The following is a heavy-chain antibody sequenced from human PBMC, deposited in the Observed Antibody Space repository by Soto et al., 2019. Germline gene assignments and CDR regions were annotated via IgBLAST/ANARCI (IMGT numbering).Heavy chain of an antibody. CDR2: TSYDGRDK. Sequence: QVQLVESGGGVVQPGTSLRVSCVGSGFTFRSYVIHWVRQAPGKGLEWFALTSYDGRDKYYADSVRGRFTISRDNSRNTVDLQMDSLKLEDTALYYCARWGTTGGLDVWGQGTLVSVSS. J-gene: IGHJ1*01. CDR1: GFTFRSYV. D-gene: IGHD3-16*01. V-gene: IGHV3-30*19. CDR3: ARWGTTGGLDV.